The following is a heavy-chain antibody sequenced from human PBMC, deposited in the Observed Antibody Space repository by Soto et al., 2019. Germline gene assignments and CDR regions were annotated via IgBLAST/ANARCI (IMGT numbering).Heavy chain of an antibody. J-gene: IGHJ4*02. CDR3: TRRPKAGDAGVDHLAY. CDR2: IKSKADGGTV. Sequence: EVRLVESGGGSVKPEGSLRLSCAASGLRFSDGWMNWVRQTPGKGLEWVGRIKSKADGGTVDYAAPVNGRLTISRDDSENMLYLQMNNLQADDTGIYYCTRRPKAGDAGVDHLAYLGQGALVTVSS. V-gene: IGHV3-15*07. CDR1: GLRFSDGW. D-gene: IGHD3-10*01.